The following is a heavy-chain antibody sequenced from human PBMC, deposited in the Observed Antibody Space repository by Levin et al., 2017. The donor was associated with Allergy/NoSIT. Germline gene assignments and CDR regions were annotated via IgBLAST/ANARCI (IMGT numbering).Heavy chain of an antibody. CDR1: GGSFSDHY. J-gene: IGHJ3*02. CDR3: ARRDYIWGGYRHRAFDI. D-gene: IGHD3-16*02. CDR2: INHSGST. V-gene: IGHV4-34*01. Sequence: SETLSFTCAVYGGSFSDHYWSWIRQVPGRGLEWIGEINHSGSTDYNPSLKSRLTISVDTSKNQYYLKLSSVTAADTAVYYCARRDYIWGGYRHRAFDIWGQGTMVTVSS.